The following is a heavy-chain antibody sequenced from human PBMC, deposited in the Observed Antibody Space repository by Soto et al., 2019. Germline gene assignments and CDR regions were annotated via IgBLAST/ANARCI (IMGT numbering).Heavy chain of an antibody. D-gene: IGHD3-22*01. Sequence: PTDTLSLTCTVSGSSIRSGGYYWSWIRQHPGKGLEWIGYIYYGGSTYYNPSLKSRATISGDTSKNQFSLKLSSVTAADTAVYYCARGGYSYENSGQYAYDYRGKG. J-gene: IGHJ4*01. CDR2: IYYGGST. CDR1: GSSIRSGGYY. CDR3: ARGGYSYENSGQYAYDY. V-gene: IGHV4-31*03.